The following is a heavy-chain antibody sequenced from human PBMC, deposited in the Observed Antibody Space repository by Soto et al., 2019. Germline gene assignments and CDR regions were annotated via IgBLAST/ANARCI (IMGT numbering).Heavy chain of an antibody. V-gene: IGHV4-34*01. J-gene: IGHJ3*02. CDR1: GGSVNSGNYY. D-gene: IGHD1-1*01. Sequence: QVQLQQWGAGLLKPSETLSLTCAVNGGSVNSGNYYWSWIRQPPGKGLEWIGEMSHSGGTHFNPSLKGRVTISVDTSKNHFSLKMSSVTAADTALYYCARVERGTATTVVDAFDIWGPGTMVTVSS. CDR2: MSHSGGT. CDR3: ARVERGTATTVVDAFDI.